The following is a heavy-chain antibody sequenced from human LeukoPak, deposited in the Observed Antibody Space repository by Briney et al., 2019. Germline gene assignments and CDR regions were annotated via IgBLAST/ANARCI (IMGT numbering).Heavy chain of an antibody. D-gene: IGHD2-2*02. V-gene: IGHV1-46*01. CDR1: GYTFTSYY. J-gene: IGHJ4*02. CDR3: ARDYFVVVPAAIQYFDY. CDR2: INPSGGST. Sequence: ASVTVSCKASGYTFTSYYMHWVRQAPGQGLEWMGIINPSGGSTSYAQKFQGRVTMTRDTSTSTVYMELSSLRSEDTAVYYCARDYFVVVPAAIQYFDYWGQGTLVTVSS.